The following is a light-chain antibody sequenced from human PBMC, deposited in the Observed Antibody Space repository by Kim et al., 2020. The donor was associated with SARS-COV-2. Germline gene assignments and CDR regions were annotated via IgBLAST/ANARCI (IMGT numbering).Light chain of an antibody. V-gene: IGKV3-20*01. CDR2: GGS. CDR1: QSVSSSY. Sequence: SAGERDTLSCRASQSVSSSYLAWYQQKTGQAPRLLIYGGSSRANGIPDRFSGSGSGKDFTLTISRLEPEDFAVYYCQQYGSSPPYTFGQGTKLEI. J-gene: IGKJ2*01. CDR3: QQYGSSPPYT.